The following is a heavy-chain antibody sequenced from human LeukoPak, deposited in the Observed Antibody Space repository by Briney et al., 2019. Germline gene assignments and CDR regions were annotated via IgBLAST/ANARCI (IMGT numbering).Heavy chain of an antibody. D-gene: IGHD6-13*01. CDR3: AKVAGLAAAGSFDY. Sequence: GSLRLSCAASGFPFSSYAMTWVRAAPGKGLEWVSDISGSGGHTYYADSWKGRFAISRDNSKNTLFLQMKNLRAEDTAVYYCAKVAGLAAAGSFDYWGQGTLVTVSS. CDR1: GFPFSSYA. J-gene: IGHJ4*02. CDR2: ISGSGGHT. V-gene: IGHV3-23*01.